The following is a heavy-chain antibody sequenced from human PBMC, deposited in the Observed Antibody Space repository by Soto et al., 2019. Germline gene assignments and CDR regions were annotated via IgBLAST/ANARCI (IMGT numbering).Heavy chain of an antibody. J-gene: IGHJ4*02. CDR2: MNPNSGNT. CDR3: ARGRVGGHFDY. Sequence: QVQLVQSGAEVKKPGASVKVSCKASGYTFTNYDINWVRQATGQGLEWMGGMNPNSGNTGYAQKLKRRVTMTRNTSISKVYMELSSLRSEDTAVYCCARGRVGGHFDYWGQGTLVTV. V-gene: IGHV1-8*02. CDR1: GYTFTNYD. D-gene: IGHD2-15*01.